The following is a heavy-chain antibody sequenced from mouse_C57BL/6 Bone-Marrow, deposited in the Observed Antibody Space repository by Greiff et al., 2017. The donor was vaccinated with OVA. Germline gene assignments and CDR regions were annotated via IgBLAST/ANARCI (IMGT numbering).Heavy chain of an antibody. CDR1: GFNIKDYY. V-gene: IGHV14-1*01. Sequence: VQLQQSGAELVRPGASVKLSCTASGFNIKDYYMHWVKQRPEQGLEWIGRIDPEDGDTEYASKFQGKATMTADTSSNTAYLQLSSLTSEDAAVYYCTGSGSWFAYWGQGTLVTVSA. J-gene: IGHJ3*01. CDR2: IDPEDGDT. CDR3: TGSGSWFAY.